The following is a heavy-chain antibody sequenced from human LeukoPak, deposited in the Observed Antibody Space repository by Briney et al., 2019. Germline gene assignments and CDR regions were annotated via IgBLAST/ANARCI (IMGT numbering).Heavy chain of an antibody. CDR2: ISSSGSTI. CDR3: ARVRVLLWFGEYPPDY. D-gene: IGHD3-10*01. J-gene: IGHJ4*02. CDR1: GFTFSDYY. Sequence: GGSLRLSCAASGFTFSDYYMSWIRQAPGKGLEWVSYISSSGSTIYYADSVKGRFTISRDNAKNSLYLQMNSLRAEDTAVYYCARVRVLLWFGEYPPDYWGQGTLVTVSS. V-gene: IGHV3-11*01.